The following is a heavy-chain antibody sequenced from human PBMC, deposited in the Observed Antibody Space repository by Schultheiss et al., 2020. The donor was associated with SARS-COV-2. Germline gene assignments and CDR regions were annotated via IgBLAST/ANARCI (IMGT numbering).Heavy chain of an antibody. Sequence: GSLKISCAASGFTVSSNYMSWVRQAPGKGLEYVSAISSNGGSTYYADSVKGRFTISRDNSKNTLYLQMNSLRAEDTAVYYCARERAGCSSTSCPSTIDYWGQGTLVTVSS. D-gene: IGHD2-2*01. CDR2: ISSNGGST. CDR1: GFTVSSNY. J-gene: IGHJ4*02. V-gene: IGHV3-64*04. CDR3: ARERAGCSSTSCPSTIDY.